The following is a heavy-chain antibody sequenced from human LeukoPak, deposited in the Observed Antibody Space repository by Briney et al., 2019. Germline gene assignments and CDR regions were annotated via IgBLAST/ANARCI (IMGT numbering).Heavy chain of an antibody. CDR2: FSSSGST. CDR1: GASINSGSYY. V-gene: IGHV4-61*09. D-gene: IGHD6-13*01. Sequence: SQTLSLTCTVSGASINSGSYYWSWLRQPAGKGLEFIGHFSSSGSTNYNPSLRSRITISVDTSKNQFSLKVSSVTAADTAVYYCARRGSSSWLPFDYWGQGTLVTVSS. J-gene: IGHJ4*02. CDR3: ARRGSSSWLPFDY.